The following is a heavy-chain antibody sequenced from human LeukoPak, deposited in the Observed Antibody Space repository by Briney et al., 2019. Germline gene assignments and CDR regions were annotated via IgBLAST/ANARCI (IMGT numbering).Heavy chain of an antibody. V-gene: IGHV4-59*01. CDR2: IYYSWST. Sequence: SETLSLTCTVSGGSISSYYWSWIRQPPGKGLEGIGYIYYSWSTNYNPSLKSRVTISVDTSKNQLSMKLSSVTAADTAVYYCARERRLVLDYWGQGTLVTVSS. CDR3: ARERRLVLDY. J-gene: IGHJ4*02. CDR1: GGSISSYY. D-gene: IGHD6-19*01.